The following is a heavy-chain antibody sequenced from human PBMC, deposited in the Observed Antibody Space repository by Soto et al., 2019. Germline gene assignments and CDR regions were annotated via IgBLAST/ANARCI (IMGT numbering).Heavy chain of an antibody. D-gene: IGHD2-21*01. CDR3: AGVRGPYCGGECYPPTPNWFDP. Sequence: QLQLQESGSGLVKPSQTLSLTCAVSGGSISSGGYSWSWIRQPPGKGLEWIGYIYHSGSTYYNPSLKSRVTISVDRSKNQFSLKLSSVTAADSAVYDCAGVRGPYCGGECYPPTPNWFDPWGQGTLVTVSS. CDR1: GGSISSGGYS. V-gene: IGHV4-30-2*01. CDR2: IYHSGST. J-gene: IGHJ5*02.